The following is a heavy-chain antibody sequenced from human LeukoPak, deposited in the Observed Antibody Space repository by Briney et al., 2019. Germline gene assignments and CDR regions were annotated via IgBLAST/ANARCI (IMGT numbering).Heavy chain of an antibody. CDR1: GFSFSSYA. D-gene: IGHD3-22*01. J-gene: IGHJ4*02. Sequence: GGSLRLSCAASGFSFSSYAMTWVRQGPGKGLEWVSRISDSGDVTYHADSVKGRFTISRDNSRNTLYLQMNSLRAEDTAVYYCARDGTYYYDSSGYRRDFDYWGQGTLVTVSS. V-gene: IGHV3-23*01. CDR2: ISDSGDVT. CDR3: ARDGTYYYDSSGYRRDFDY.